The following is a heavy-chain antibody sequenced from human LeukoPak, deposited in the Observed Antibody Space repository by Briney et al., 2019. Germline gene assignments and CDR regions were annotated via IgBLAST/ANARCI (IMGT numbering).Heavy chain of an antibody. V-gene: IGHV4-4*07. D-gene: IGHD1-7*01. CDR2: IYTSGST. CDR3: ARNYWNYVAANDAFDI. Sequence: PSETLSLTCTVSGGSFSSYYGSWIRQPAGKGLAWIGRIYTSGSTNYNPSLKSRVTMSVDTSKNQFSLKLSSVTAADTAVYYCARNYWNYVAANDAFDIWGQGTMVTVSS. J-gene: IGHJ3*02. CDR1: GGSFSSYY.